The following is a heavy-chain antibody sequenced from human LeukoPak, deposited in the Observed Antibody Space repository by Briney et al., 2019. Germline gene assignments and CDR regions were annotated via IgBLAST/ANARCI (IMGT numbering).Heavy chain of an antibody. Sequence: ASVKVSCKSSYYSFTSYGNSWVRQAPGQGLELMGWISAYSGKTSYAQKLQGRGTMTKDTSTTTAYMELRSLRSDDTAVYYCARGYSGYGPHDYWGQGTLVTVSS. CDR3: ARGYSGYGPHDY. D-gene: IGHD5-12*01. CDR1: YYSFTSYG. J-gene: IGHJ4*02. V-gene: IGHV1-18*01. CDR2: ISAYSGKT.